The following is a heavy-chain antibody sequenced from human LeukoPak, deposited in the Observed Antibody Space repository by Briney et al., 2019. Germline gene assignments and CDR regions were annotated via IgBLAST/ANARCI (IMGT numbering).Heavy chain of an antibody. J-gene: IGHJ4*02. D-gene: IGHD6-13*01. CDR2: ISGDGGST. CDR1: GFTFDDYA. V-gene: IGHV3-43*02. Sequence: GGSLRLSCAASGFTFDDYAMHWLRQAPGKGLEWVSLISGDGGSTYYADSVKGRFTISRDNSKNSLYLQMNSLRTEDTALYYCAKDNAAAAVKGEFDYWGQGTLVTVSS. CDR3: AKDNAAAAVKGEFDY.